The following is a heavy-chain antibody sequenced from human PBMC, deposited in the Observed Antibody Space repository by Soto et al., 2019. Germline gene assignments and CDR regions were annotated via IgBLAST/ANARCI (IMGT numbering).Heavy chain of an antibody. CDR2: ISSSSNYI. J-gene: IGHJ4*02. V-gene: IGHV3-21*02. Sequence: EVQLVESGGGRVKPGGSLRLSCAASGFTFSSYSMNWVRQAPGKGLEWVSSISSSSNYIYYADSVKGRFTISRDNAKNSLYLQMNSLRAEDTAMYYCAREPTLVTEDRGHWGQGTLVTVSS. CDR3: AREPTLVTEDRGH. D-gene: IGHD3-10*01. CDR1: GFTFSSYS.